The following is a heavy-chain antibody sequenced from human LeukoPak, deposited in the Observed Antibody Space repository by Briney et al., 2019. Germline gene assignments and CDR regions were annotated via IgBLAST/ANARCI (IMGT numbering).Heavy chain of an antibody. Sequence: GGSLRLSCAASGFTFSSYWMHWVRQAPGKGLVWVSRINSDGSSTSYADSVKGRFTISRDNAKNTLYLQMNSLRAEDTAVYYCAREKVYYDYVWGSYRYLDYWGQGTLVTVSP. D-gene: IGHD3-16*02. J-gene: IGHJ4*02. CDR3: AREKVYYDYVWGSYRYLDY. CDR1: GFTFSSYW. V-gene: IGHV3-74*01. CDR2: INSDGSST.